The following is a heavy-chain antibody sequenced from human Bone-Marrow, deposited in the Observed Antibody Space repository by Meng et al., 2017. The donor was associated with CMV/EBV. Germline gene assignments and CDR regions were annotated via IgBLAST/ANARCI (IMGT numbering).Heavy chain of an antibody. V-gene: IGHV1-2*02. CDR2: INPNSGGT. D-gene: IGHD1-14*01. J-gene: IGHJ6*02. Sequence: ASEKVSCKASGYTFACYYMHWVRQAPGQGLEWMGWINPNSGGTNYAQKFQGRVTMTRDTSNSTAYMELSRLRSDDTAVYYCARRDLTTGKSGMDVWGQGTTVTVSS. CDR3: ARRDLTTGKSGMDV. CDR1: GYTFACYY.